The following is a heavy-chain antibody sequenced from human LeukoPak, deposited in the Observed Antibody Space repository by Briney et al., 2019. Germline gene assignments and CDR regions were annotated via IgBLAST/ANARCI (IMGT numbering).Heavy chain of an antibody. J-gene: IGHJ3*01. V-gene: IGHV3-30*04. CDR2: ISYDETHK. Sequence: GGSLRLSCVGSGFTFRHYVMHWVRQAPGKGLEWVAGISYDETHKFYADSVKGRFTISRDNSNATLFLQMNSLRSEDAAVYYCVRARVRARSGAFDVWGQGTLVTVSS. D-gene: IGHD3-10*01. CDR1: GFTFRHYV. CDR3: VRARVRARSGAFDV.